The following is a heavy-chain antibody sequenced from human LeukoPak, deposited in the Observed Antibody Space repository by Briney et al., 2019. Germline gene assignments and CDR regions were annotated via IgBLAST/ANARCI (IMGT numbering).Heavy chain of an antibody. CDR3: ARRGRGWGPIDY. Sequence: GGSLRLSCAASGFTFSSHGMSWVRQAPGKGLEWVSGIVGGAGGTYYADSVKGRFTISRDNSKNMLFLQMNSLRAEDTAVYYCARRGRGWGPIDYWGQGTLVTVSS. D-gene: IGHD7-27*01. CDR2: IVGGAGGT. CDR1: GFTFSSHG. V-gene: IGHV3-23*01. J-gene: IGHJ4*02.